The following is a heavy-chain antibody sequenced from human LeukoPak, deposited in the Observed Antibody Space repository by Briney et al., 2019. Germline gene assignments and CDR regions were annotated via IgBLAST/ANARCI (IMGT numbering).Heavy chain of an antibody. D-gene: IGHD3-16*01. CDR2: IYYSGST. V-gene: IGHV4-39*07. CDR3: ATAQYIMYHQQYYFDY. CDR1: GGSISSSSYY. J-gene: IGHJ4*02. Sequence: PSETLSLTCTVSGGSISSSSYYWGWIRQPPGKGLEWIGSIYYSGSTYYNPSLKSRVTISVDTSKNQFSLKLSSVNAADTAVYYCATAQYIMYHQQYYFDYWGQGTLVTVSS.